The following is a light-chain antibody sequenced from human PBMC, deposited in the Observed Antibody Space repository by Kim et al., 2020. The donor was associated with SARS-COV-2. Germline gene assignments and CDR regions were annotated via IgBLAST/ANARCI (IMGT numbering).Light chain of an antibody. CDR3: QQCDNLPIT. CDR2: DAS. CDR1: QDISNY. J-gene: IGKJ5*01. Sequence: DIQMTQFPSSLSASVGDRVNITCQASQDISNYLNWYQQKPGKAPKVLIYDASNLATGVPSRFSGSGSGTDFTFTISSLQPEDVATYFCQQCDNLPITFGQGTRLEIK. V-gene: IGKV1-33*01.